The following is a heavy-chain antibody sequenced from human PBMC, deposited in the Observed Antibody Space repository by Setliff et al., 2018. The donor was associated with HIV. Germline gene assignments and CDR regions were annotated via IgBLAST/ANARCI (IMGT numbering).Heavy chain of an antibody. V-gene: IGHV1-69*06. CDR3: ARSGWHDAFDI. D-gene: IGHD6-19*01. CDR2: IIPIFGTA. CDR1: GFTFTSSA. Sequence: GASVKVSCKASGFTFTSSAMQWVRQARGQRLEWMGRIIPIFGTANYAQKFQGRVTITADKSTSTAYMELSSLRSDDTAVYYCARSGWHDAFDIWGQGTMVTVS. J-gene: IGHJ3*02.